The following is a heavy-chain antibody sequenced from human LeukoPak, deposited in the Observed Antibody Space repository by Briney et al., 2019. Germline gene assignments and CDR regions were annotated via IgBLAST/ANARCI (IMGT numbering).Heavy chain of an antibody. CDR3: AKDYRAPYGSGSYFYMDV. J-gene: IGHJ6*03. D-gene: IGHD3-10*01. Sequence: GGSLRLSCAASGFTFSCYAMSWVRQAPGKGLEWVSAISGSGGSTYYADSVKGRFTISRDNSKNTLYLQMNSLRAEDTAVYYCAKDYRAPYGSGSYFYMDVWGKGTTVTVSS. CDR1: GFTFSCYA. CDR2: ISGSGGST. V-gene: IGHV3-23*01.